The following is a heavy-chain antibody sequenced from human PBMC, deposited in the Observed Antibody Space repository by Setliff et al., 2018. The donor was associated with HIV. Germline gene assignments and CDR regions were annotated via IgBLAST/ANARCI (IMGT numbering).Heavy chain of an antibody. D-gene: IGHD3-10*01. Sequence: SETLSLTCTVSDVSISAYYWSWIRQPPGKGLEWIGDIFYTGSTSYNPSLKSRLTISVDTSKNQFPLKMSSVTAADKAVYFWGRGLLVWLGEFLGWDTTDPYYFDYWGQGTLVTVSS. CDR2: IFYTGST. CDR1: DVSISAYY. CDR3: GRGLLVWLGEFLGWDTTDPYYFDY. V-gene: IGHV4-59*08. J-gene: IGHJ4*02.